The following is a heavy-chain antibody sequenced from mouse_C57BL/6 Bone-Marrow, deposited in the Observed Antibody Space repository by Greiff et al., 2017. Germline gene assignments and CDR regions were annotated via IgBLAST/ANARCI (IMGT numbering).Heavy chain of an antibody. V-gene: IGHV1-55*01. CDR3: ARVGVYGSSPYFDY. CDR2: IYPGSGST. CDR1: GYTFTSYW. D-gene: IGHD1-1*01. J-gene: IGHJ2*01. Sequence: QVQLQQPGAELVKPGASVKMSCKASGYTFTSYWITWVKQRPGQGLEWIGDIYPGSGSTNYNEKFKSKDTLTVDTSSSTAYMQLSSLTSEDSAVYYCARVGVYGSSPYFDYWGQGTTLTVSS.